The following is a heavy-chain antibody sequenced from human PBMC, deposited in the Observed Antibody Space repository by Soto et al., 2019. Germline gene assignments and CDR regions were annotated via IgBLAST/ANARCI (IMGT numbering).Heavy chain of an antibody. CDR2: IIPIFGTA. J-gene: IGHJ4*02. V-gene: IGHV1-69*13. CDR3: AREIWDTAMVTGY. D-gene: IGHD5-18*01. Sequence: SVKVSCKASGGTFSSYAIGWVRQAPGQGLEWMGGIIPIFGTANYAQKFQGRVTITADESTSTAYMELSSLRSEDTAVYYCAREIWDTAMVTGYWGQGTLVTVSS. CDR1: GGTFSSYA.